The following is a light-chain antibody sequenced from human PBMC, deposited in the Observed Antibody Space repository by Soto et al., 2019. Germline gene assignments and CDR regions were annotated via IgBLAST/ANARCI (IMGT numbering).Light chain of an antibody. CDR3: QNYNGAPWT. CDR1: QDISTY. Sequence: DIQLTQSPSSLSASVEDRVTITCRATQDISTYLVWYQQKPGTVPKLLIFAASTLQSGVPSRFSGSGSGTDFTLTISSLQPEDVATYYCQNYNGAPWTFGQGTKVEIK. CDR2: AAS. V-gene: IGKV1-27*01. J-gene: IGKJ1*01.